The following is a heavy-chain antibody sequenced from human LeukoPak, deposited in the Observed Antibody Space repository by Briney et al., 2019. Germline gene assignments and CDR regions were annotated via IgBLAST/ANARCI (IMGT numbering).Heavy chain of an antibody. J-gene: IGHJ4*02. CDR3: ARGWGFVDH. D-gene: IGHD7-27*01. CDR2: IYYSGNT. V-gene: IGHV4-59*01. CDR1: GDSISSYY. Sequence: KPSETLSLTCTVSGDSISSYYWSCIRQPPGKGLEWIGYIYYSGNTNYNPSLKGRVTISVDTSKNQFSLKLSSVTAADTAVYYCARGWGFVDHWGQGTLVTVSS.